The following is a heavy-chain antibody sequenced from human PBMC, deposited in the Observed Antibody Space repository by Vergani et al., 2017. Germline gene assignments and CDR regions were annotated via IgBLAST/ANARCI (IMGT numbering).Heavy chain of an antibody. CDR3: ARERVGATPYYYYYYGMDV. Sequence: EVQLVESGGGLVQPGGSLRLSCAASGFTVSSNYMSWVRQAPGKGLEWVSVIDSGGSTYYADSVKGRFTISRDNTKNTLYLQMNSLRAEDTAVYYCARERVGATPYYYYYYGMDVWGQGTTVTVSS. D-gene: IGHD1-26*01. CDR2: IDSGGST. V-gene: IGHV3-66*01. J-gene: IGHJ6*02. CDR1: GFTVSSNY.